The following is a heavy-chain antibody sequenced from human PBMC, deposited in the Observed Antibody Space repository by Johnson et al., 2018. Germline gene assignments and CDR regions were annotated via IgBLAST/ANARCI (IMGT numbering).Heavy chain of an antibody. J-gene: IGHJ6*02. CDR2: IIPIFGTA. D-gene: IGHD2-21*02. CDR1: GGTFSSYA. V-gene: IGHV1-69*12. CDR3: ASYLTKIVVGTAPLMDV. Sequence: QVQLVQSGAEVKKPGSSVKVSCKASGGTFSSYAISWVRQAPGQGLEWMGGIIPIFGTANYAQKFQGRVTITADESTSTAYMELSSLRSEDTAVYYCASYLTKIVVGTAPLMDVWGQGTTVTVSS.